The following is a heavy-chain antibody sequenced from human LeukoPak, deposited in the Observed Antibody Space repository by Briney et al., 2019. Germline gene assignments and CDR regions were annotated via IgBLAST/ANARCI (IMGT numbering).Heavy chain of an antibody. CDR2: ISGSGGST. Sequence: GGSLRLSCAASGFTFSSYAMSWVRQAPGKGLEWVSAISGSGGSTYYADSVKGRFTISRDNSKNTLYLQMNSLRAEDTAVYYCAKAQRITMIVVVIHAYFDYWGQGTLVTVSS. CDR1: GFTFSSYA. D-gene: IGHD3-22*01. CDR3: AKAQRITMIVVVIHAYFDY. J-gene: IGHJ4*02. V-gene: IGHV3-23*01.